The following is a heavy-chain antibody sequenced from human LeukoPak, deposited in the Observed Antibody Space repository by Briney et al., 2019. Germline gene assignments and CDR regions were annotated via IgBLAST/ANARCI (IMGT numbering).Heavy chain of an antibody. CDR2: INHSGST. V-gene: IGHV4-34*01. Sequence: SETLSLTCAVYGGSFSGCYWSWIRQPPGKGLEWIGEINHSGSTNYNPSLKSRVTISVDTSKNQFSLKLSSVTAADTAVYYCARGIVVVPAALELNWFDPWGQGTLVTVSS. D-gene: IGHD2-2*01. J-gene: IGHJ5*02. CDR1: GGSFSGCY. CDR3: ARGIVVVPAALELNWFDP.